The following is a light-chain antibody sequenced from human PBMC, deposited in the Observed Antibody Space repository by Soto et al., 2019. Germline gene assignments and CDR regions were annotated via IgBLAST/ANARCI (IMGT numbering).Light chain of an antibody. J-gene: IGKJ5*01. V-gene: IGKV1-5*01. CDR2: GAS. Sequence: DIQMTQSASTLSASVGYSFTITCGARQSLRGWLALYQHMPGKAPKALIHGASTLESGVPSRFNGSGSGTEFTLTISSPHPDDFATYYCQQYITYSNFGQGIRVEIK. CDR1: QSLRGW. CDR3: QQYITYSN.